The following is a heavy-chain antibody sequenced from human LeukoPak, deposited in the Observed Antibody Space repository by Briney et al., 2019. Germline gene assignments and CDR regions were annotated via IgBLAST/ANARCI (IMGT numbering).Heavy chain of an antibody. Sequence: ASVKVSCKASGYTFTSYAMHWVRQAPGQRLEWMGWINAGNGNTKYSQKFQGRVTMTRNTSISTAYMELSSLRSEDTAVYYCATLAGMVRGVIGHYYFDYWGQGTLVTVSS. CDR2: INAGNGNT. J-gene: IGHJ4*02. V-gene: IGHV1-3*01. CDR1: GYTFTSYA. D-gene: IGHD3-10*01. CDR3: ATLAGMVRGVIGHYYFDY.